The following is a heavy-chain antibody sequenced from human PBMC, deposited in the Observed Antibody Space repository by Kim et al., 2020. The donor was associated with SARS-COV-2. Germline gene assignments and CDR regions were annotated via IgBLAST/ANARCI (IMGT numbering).Heavy chain of an antibody. J-gene: IGHJ4*02. Sequence: GGSLRLSCAASGFTFDDYAMHWVRQAPGKGLEWVSLISWDGGSTYYADSVKGRFTISRDNSKNSLYLQLNSLRAEDTALYYCANSPYYSSSWYPLGYWGQGTLVTVSS. V-gene: IGHV3-43D*03. CDR3: ANSPYYSSSWYPLGY. CDR1: GFTFDDYA. CDR2: ISWDGGST. D-gene: IGHD6-13*01.